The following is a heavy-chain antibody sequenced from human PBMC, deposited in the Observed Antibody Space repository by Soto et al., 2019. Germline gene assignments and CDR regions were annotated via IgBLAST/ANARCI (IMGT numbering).Heavy chain of an antibody. CDR1: GGHFSSYG. Sequence: GGSLRLSCAASGGHFSSYGMHWVRQAPGKGLEWVAIISYDGINKYYANSVKDRFTISRDNSKNTLYLQMNSLRAEDTAVYYCAKSMYNWNDGFFDYWGQGTLVTVSS. V-gene: IGHV3-30*18. CDR2: ISYDGINK. CDR3: AKSMYNWNDGFFDY. J-gene: IGHJ4*02. D-gene: IGHD1-1*01.